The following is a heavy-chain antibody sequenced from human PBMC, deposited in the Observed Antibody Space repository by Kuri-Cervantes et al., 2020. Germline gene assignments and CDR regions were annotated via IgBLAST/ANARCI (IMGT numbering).Heavy chain of an antibody. CDR2: ISWNSGSI. V-gene: IGHV3-9*01. CDR3: ARDRDSSGYCYYFDF. J-gene: IGHJ4*02. D-gene: IGHD3-22*01. CDR1: GFTFSSYA. Sequence: SLKISCAASGFTFSSYAMSWVRQAPGKGLEWVSGISWNSGSIGYADSVKGRFTISRDNAKNSLYLQMNSLRAEDTALYYCARDRDSSGYCYYFDFWGQGTLVTVSS.